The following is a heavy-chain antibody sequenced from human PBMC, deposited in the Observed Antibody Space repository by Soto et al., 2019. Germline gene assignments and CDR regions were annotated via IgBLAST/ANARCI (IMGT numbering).Heavy chain of an antibody. D-gene: IGHD1-26*01. CDR1: GGTFSSYA. J-gene: IGHJ4*02. Sequence: ASVKVSCKASGGTFSSYAISWVRQAPGQGLEWMGGIIPIFGTANYAQKFQGIVTITADESTSTAYMELSSLRSEDTAVYYCARERSSGPPAVGATLTTSSDYWGQGTLVTVSS. V-gene: IGHV1-69*13. CDR3: ARERSSGPPAVGATLTTSSDY. CDR2: IIPIFGTA.